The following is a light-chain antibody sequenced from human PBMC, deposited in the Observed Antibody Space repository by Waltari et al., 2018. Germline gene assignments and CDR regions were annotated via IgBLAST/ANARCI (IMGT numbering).Light chain of an antibody. CDR3: QQHRSFT. CDR1: QSVDSDF. V-gene: IGKV3-20*01. Sequence: EVVLTQSPGTLSLSPGERATLSCRASQSVDSDFLAWYQQKPGQPPKLLIFGASSRAAGIPYRFSGTGSGTDFSLTINRLEPEDFAVYYCQQHRSFTFGQGTRLEI. J-gene: IGKJ5*01. CDR2: GAS.